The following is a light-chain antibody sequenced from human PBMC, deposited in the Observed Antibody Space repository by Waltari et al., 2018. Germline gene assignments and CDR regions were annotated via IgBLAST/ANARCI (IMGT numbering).Light chain of an antibody. CDR1: QSLVHSDGNTY. CDR3: MQGTHLYT. CDR2: EVS. Sequence: DVVMTQSPLSLPVTLGQPASLSCRSSQSLVHSDGNTYLNWFQQRPGQVPRRLISEVSNRDSGVPDRFSGSGSGTDFTLKISRVEAEDVGVYYCMQGTHLYTFGQGTRLEIK. J-gene: IGKJ2*01. V-gene: IGKV2-30*02.